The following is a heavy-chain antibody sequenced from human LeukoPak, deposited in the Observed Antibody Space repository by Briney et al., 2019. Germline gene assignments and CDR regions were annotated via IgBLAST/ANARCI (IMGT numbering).Heavy chain of an antibody. CDR3: ARRDSSSWYFDF. J-gene: IGHJ4*02. CDR1: GFSLSTSGMC. Sequence: ESGPALVKPTQTLTLTCTFSGFSLSTSGMCVNWIRQPPGKALEWLAHIDWDDDKYYTTSLKTRLTISKDTSKNQVALKMTNMDPVDTATYYCARRDSSSWYFDFWGQGTLVTVSS. CDR2: IDWDDDK. D-gene: IGHD6-13*01. V-gene: IGHV2-70*01.